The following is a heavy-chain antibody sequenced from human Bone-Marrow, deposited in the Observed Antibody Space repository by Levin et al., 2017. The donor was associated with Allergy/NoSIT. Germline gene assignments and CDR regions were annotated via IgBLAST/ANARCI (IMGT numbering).Heavy chain of an antibody. CDR3: TTCDRGYGLFDY. D-gene: IGHD5-18*01. J-gene: IGHJ4*02. CDR1: EFSFNMFW. V-gene: IGHV3-7*01. Sequence: GESLKISCAASEFSFNMFWMSWVRQVPGKGPEWVATIKQDGSEEYYVDSVNGRFTISRDNAQKSLYLQMNSLRVDDTAVYYCTTCDRGYGLFDYWGPGTLVTVSS. CDR2: IKQDGSEE.